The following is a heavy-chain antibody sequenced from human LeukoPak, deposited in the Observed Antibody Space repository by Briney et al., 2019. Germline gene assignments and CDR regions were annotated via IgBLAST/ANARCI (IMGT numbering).Heavy chain of an antibody. CDR1: GFTFSSYG. Sequence: GGSLRLSCAASGFTFSSYGMHWVRQAPGKGLEWVAFIRYDGSNKYYADSVKGRFTISRDNSKNTLYLQMNSLRAEDTAVYYCARDFDTMVRGVIPYWGQGTLVTVSS. J-gene: IGHJ4*02. CDR2: IRYDGSNK. D-gene: IGHD3-10*01. CDR3: ARDFDTMVRGVIPY. V-gene: IGHV3-30*02.